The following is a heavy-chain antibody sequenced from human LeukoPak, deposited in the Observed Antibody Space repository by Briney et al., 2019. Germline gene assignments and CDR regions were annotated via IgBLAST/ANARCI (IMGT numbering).Heavy chain of an antibody. D-gene: IGHD2-2*01. J-gene: IGHJ4*02. CDR1: GSTLSNYW. CDR2: IKQDGSEK. Sequence: GGSLRLSCAGSGSTLSNYWMSWVRQAPGKGLEWVANIKQDGSEKYYVDSAKGRFTISRDNAKNSLYLQMNSLRAEDTAVYYCARVVPAAIAFDYWGQGTLVTVSS. CDR3: ARVVPAAIAFDY. V-gene: IGHV3-7*01.